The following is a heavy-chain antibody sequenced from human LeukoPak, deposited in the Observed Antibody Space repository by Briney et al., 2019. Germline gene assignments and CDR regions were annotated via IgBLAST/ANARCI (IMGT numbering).Heavy chain of an antibody. J-gene: IGHJ4*02. V-gene: IGHV4-59*01. Sequence: PSETLSLTCTVSGGSISSYYWSWIRQPPGKGLEWIGYIYYSGSTNYNPSLKSRVTISVDTSKNQFSLKLSSVTAADTAVYYCARDHKTYYFDYWGQGTLVTVSS. CDR2: IYYSGST. CDR1: GGSISSYY. CDR3: ARDHKTYYFDY.